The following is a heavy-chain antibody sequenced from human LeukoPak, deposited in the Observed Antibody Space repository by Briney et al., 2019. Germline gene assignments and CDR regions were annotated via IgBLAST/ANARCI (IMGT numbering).Heavy chain of an antibody. D-gene: IGHD4-23*01. Sequence: PGGSLRLSCAGSGFTFSIYAMSWVRQAPGKGLEWVSGISGSGFRTFYADSVQGRFTISRDNAKNTLYLQMNSLRAEDTAVYYCARDKYGDNSNAFDIWGQGTLVTVSS. CDR1: GFTFSIYA. CDR3: ARDKYGDNSNAFDI. J-gene: IGHJ3*02. V-gene: IGHV3-23*01. CDR2: ISGSGFRT.